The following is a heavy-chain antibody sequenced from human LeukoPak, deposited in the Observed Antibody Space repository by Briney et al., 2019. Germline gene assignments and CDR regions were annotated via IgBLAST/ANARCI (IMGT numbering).Heavy chain of an antibody. CDR1: GGSTSNYS. CDR3: AREDPQTTVPEGLDV. D-gene: IGHD4-17*01. Sequence: PSETLSLTCTVSGGSTSNYSWSWLRQPPGKGLEWIGYIYFSGTTNINPSPKSRVTISVDMSKNQFSLKLSSVTAADTAVYYCAREDPQTTVPEGLDVWGQGTTVTVSS. J-gene: IGHJ6*02. CDR2: IYFSGTT. V-gene: IGHV4-59*01.